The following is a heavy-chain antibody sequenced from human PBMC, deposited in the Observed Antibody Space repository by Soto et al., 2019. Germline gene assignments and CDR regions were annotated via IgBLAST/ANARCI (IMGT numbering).Heavy chain of an antibody. D-gene: IGHD2-21*02. V-gene: IGHV2-5*02. CDR1: GFSLSTGGVG. CDR3: AHSRCGGDCLQSYSSHYYYGMDV. J-gene: IGHJ6*02. Sequence: QITLKESGPTLVKPTQTLTLTCTFSGFSLSTGGVGVGWIRQPPGKALEWLALIYWDDDKRYKPSLKSRLTITKDTATNQVVLTMTTMDPVDTATYYCAHSRCGGDCLQSYSSHYYYGMDVWGQGTTVIVSS. CDR2: IYWDDDK.